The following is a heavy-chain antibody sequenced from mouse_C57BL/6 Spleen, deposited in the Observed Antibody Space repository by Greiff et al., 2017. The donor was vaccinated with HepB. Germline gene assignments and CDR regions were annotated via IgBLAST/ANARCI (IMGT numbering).Heavy chain of an antibody. CDR1: GYTFTSYW. Sequence: QVQLQQPGAELVKPGASVKMSCKASGYTFTSYWITWVKQRPGQGLEWIGWIYPRDGSTKYNEKFKGKATLTVDTSSSTAYMELHSLTSEDSAVYFCARRGWYAMDYWGQGTSVTVSS. CDR3: ARRGWYAMDY. CDR2: IYPRDGST. V-gene: IGHV1-85*01. J-gene: IGHJ4*01. D-gene: IGHD2-3*01.